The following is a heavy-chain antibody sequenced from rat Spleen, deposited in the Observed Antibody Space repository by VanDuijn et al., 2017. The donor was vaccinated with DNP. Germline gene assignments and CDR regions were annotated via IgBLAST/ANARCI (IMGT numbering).Heavy chain of an antibody. D-gene: IGHD1-3*01. CDR3: TRAPYGSWALDA. CDR2: IWSNGGT. CDR1: GLSLSSNS. V-gene: IGHV2-47*01. J-gene: IGHJ4*01. Sequence: QVQLKESGPGLVQPSQTLSLTCTVAGLSLSSNSVSWIRQPPGKGLEWMGVIWSNGGTDYNSAIKSRLSISRDTSKSQVFLQMDSLQTEETAIYFCTRAPYGSWALDAWGQGTSVTVSS.